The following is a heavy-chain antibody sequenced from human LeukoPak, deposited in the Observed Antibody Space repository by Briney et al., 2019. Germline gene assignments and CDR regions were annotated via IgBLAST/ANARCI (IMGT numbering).Heavy chain of an antibody. D-gene: IGHD6-19*01. CDR3: ARVAVAGTGEYYYYYGMDV. CDR1: GYTFTSYD. CDR2: MNPNSGNT. J-gene: IGHJ6*02. V-gene: IGHV1-8*01. Sequence: EASVKVSCKASGYTFTSYDINWVRQATGQGLEWMGWMNPNSGNTGYAQKFQGRVTMTRNTSISTACMELSSLRSEDTAVYYCARVAVAGTGEYYYYYGMDVWGQGTTVTVSS.